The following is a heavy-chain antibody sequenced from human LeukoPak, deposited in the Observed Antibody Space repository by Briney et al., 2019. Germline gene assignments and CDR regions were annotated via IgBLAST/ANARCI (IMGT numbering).Heavy chain of an antibody. J-gene: IGHJ4*02. D-gene: IGHD3-9*01. CDR3: ARGDWVA. Sequence: RASVKVSCKASGYTFSGSDVNWVRQAPGQGLEWMGWININTGNPTYVQHFTGRFVFSLDTSVSTAYLQISSLKAEDTAVYYCARGDWVAWGQGTLVTVSS. CDR1: GYTFSGSD. V-gene: IGHV7-4-1*02. CDR2: ININTGNP.